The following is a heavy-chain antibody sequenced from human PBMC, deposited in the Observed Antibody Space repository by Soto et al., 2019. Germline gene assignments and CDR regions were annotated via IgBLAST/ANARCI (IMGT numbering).Heavy chain of an antibody. J-gene: IGHJ4*02. CDR2: MYHGGRT. D-gene: IGHD2-8*01. CDR3: ARDPGYCTNGVCPIFDF. V-gene: IGHV4-59*02. CDR1: GDSVTNYF. Sequence: ETLCRTCPVSGDSVTNYFWSWMRQPPGKGLEWIGHMYHGGRTNYSPSLKSRVTMSLDSSKNQFSLNLSSVTAADTAVYFCARDPGYCTNGVCPIFDFWGQGVLVTVYS.